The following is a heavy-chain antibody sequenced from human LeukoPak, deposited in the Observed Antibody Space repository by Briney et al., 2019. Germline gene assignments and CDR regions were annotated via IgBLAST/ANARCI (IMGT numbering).Heavy chain of an antibody. CDR3: AREGVSRITMIVVDAFDI. V-gene: IGHV3-7*03. D-gene: IGHD3-22*01. J-gene: IGHJ3*02. CDR1: GFTFSSYW. Sequence: GGSLRLSCAASGFTFSSYWMSWVRQAPGKGLEWVANIKQDGSEKYYVDSVKGRFTISRDNAKNSLYLQMNSLRAEDTAMYYCAREGVSRITMIVVDAFDIWGQGTMVTVSS. CDR2: IKQDGSEK.